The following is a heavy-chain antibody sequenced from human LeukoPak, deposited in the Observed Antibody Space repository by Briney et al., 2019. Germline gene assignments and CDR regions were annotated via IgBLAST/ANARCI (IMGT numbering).Heavy chain of an antibody. J-gene: IGHJ4*02. CDR3: ARDYPFHDFWSRTDY. Sequence: ASVKVSCKASGYTFTSYGISWVRQAPGHGLEWIGWISAYNGNTNYAQKLQGRVTMTTDTSTSTAYLELRSLRSDDTAVYYCARDYPFHDFWSRTDYWGQGTLVTVSS. CDR2: ISAYNGNT. CDR1: GYTFTSYG. V-gene: IGHV1-18*01. D-gene: IGHD3-3*01.